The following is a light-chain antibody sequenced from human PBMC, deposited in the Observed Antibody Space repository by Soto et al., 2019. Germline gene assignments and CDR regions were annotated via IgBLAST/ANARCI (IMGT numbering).Light chain of an antibody. V-gene: IGKV3-15*01. Sequence: EIVMTQSPATLSVSPGERATLSCRASQSVSSYLAWYQQKPGLPPRLLIYDASTRATGIPDMFSGSGSGTDFTLTISSLQSADVAVYYCQQYSNWPPLYTFGRGTKLEIK. CDR2: DAS. CDR1: QSVSSY. J-gene: IGKJ2*01. CDR3: QQYSNWPPLYT.